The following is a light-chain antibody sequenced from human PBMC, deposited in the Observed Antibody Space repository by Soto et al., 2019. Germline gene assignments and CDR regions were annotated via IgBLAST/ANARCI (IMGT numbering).Light chain of an antibody. CDR1: QSSSRW. CDR2: DAS. V-gene: IGKV1-5*01. J-gene: IGKJ2*01. Sequence: DIQMTQSPSTLSASVGDRVTITCRASQSSSRWLAWYQQKPGKAPKLLIYDASSLESGVPSRFSGSGSGTEFTLTISSLQPDDFASYYCQQHDSYSYTFGQGTKLEIK. CDR3: QQHDSYSYT.